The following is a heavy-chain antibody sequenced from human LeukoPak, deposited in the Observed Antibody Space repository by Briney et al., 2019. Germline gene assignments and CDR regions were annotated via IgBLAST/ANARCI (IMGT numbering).Heavy chain of an antibody. CDR3: ARGRVFDY. J-gene: IGHJ4*02. Sequence: PSETLSLTCTVSGGSISSSSYYWSWIRQPPGKGLEWIGEINHSGSTNYNPSLKSRVTISVDTSKNQFSLKLSSVTAADTAVYYCARGRVFDYWGQGTLVTVSS. CDR1: GGSISSSSYY. V-gene: IGHV4-39*07. CDR2: INHSGST.